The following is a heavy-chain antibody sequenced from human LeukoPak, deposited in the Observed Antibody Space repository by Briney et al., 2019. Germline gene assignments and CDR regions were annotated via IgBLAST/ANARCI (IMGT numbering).Heavy chain of an antibody. V-gene: IGHV4-34*01. J-gene: IGHJ4*02. D-gene: IGHD3-9*01. CDR1: GGSFSGYY. Sequence: SETLSLTCAVYGGSFSGYYWSWIRQPPGKGLEWIGEINHSGSTNYNPSLKSRVTISVDTSKNQFSLKLSSVTAADTAVYHCARTLRYFDWLLGPFGYWGQGTLVTVSS. CDR3: ARTLRYFDWLLGPFGY. CDR2: INHSGST.